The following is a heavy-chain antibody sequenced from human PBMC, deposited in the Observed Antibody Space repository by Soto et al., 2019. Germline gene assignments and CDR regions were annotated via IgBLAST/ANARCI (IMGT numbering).Heavy chain of an antibody. CDR2: ISYDGSNK. CDR3: ASNIGIAAAGTFIADYYGMDV. V-gene: IGHV3-30*03. CDR1: GFTFSSYG. J-gene: IGHJ6*02. D-gene: IGHD6-13*01. Sequence: QVQLVESGGGVVQPGRSLRLSCAVSGFTFSSYGMHWVRQAPGKGLEWVAVISYDGSNKYYADSVKGRFTISRDNSKNTLYLQMNSLRAEDTAVYYCASNIGIAAAGTFIADYYGMDVWGQGTTVTVSS.